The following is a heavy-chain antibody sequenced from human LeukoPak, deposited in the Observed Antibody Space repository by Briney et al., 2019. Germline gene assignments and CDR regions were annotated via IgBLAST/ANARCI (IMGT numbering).Heavy chain of an antibody. CDR1: GGTFKNYA. V-gene: IGHV1-69*13. CDR3: ARSYLVFNWLDP. Sequence: SVTVSYKASGGTFKNYAVIWVRQAPGQALEWVGGIIPIFGTTNYTQQFQGRVTITAEESTSTVYLELSSLRSDDTAVYYCARSYLVFNWLDPWGQGTLVTVSP. CDR2: IIPIFGTT. D-gene: IGHD2-8*01. J-gene: IGHJ5*02.